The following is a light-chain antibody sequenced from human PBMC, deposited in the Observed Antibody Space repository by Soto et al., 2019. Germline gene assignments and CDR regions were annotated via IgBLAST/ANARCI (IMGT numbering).Light chain of an antibody. CDR3: PQYQPWT. CDR1: QTIIRW. V-gene: IGKV1-5*03. CDR2: RAS. J-gene: IGKJ1*01. Sequence: DIQMTQSPLTLSASVGDRVTITCRASQTIIRWLGWYQQKPGKAPKLPIHRASSLESGVPSRFSGSGFETELTITISHLKSVESAPYYCPQYQPWTFGQGTKVEIK.